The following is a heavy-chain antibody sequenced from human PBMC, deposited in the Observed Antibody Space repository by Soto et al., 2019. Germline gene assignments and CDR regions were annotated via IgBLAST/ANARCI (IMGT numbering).Heavy chain of an antibody. V-gene: IGHV4-39*01. Sequence: QLQLQESGPGLVKPSETLSLTCTVSGGSISSSTYCWGWIRQPPGKGLEWIGSIYYNGSTFYNPSLKSRVTISVDTSKNQFSLKLNSVTAADTAVYYCARQGVEFDSRGQGTLVTVSS. CDR3: ARQGVEFDS. CDR1: GGSISSSTYC. D-gene: IGHD2-15*01. CDR2: IYYNGST. J-gene: IGHJ4*02.